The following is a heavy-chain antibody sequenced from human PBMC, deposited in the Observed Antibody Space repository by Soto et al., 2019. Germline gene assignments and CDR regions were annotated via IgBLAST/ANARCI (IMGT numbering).Heavy chain of an antibody. V-gene: IGHV4-39*01. CDR3: ARQSQGDYDFWSGYSDYYYYGMDV. D-gene: IGHD3-3*01. CDR1: GGSISSSSYY. CDR2: IYYSGST. Sequence: SETLSLTCTVSGGSISSSSYYWGWIHQPPGKGLEWIGSIYYSGSTYYNPSLKSRVTISVDTSKNQFSLKLSSVTAADTAVYYCARQSQGDYDFWSGYSDYYYYGMDVWGQGTTVTVSS. J-gene: IGHJ6*02.